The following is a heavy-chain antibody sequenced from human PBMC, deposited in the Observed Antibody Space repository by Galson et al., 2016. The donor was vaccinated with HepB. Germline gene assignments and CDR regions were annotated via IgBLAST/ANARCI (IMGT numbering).Heavy chain of an antibody. D-gene: IGHD6-19*01. Sequence: SLRLSCAASGFTFSRFGIHWVRQAPGKGLEWLALIWYDGTSEYYADSVKGRFTISRDSSKNTVFLQMNSLRVEDTAVYYSARFDSSGWYYYLDYWGQGTLVTVSS. J-gene: IGHJ4*02. CDR2: IWYDGTSE. CDR1: GFTFSRFG. V-gene: IGHV3-33*01. CDR3: ARFDSSGWYYYLDY.